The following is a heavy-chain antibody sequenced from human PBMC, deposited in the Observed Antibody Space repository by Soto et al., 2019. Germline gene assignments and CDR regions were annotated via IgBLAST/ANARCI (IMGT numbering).Heavy chain of an antibody. CDR3: ARRGRYYDSSGYLGPFDY. J-gene: IGHJ4*02. D-gene: IGHD3-22*01. CDR2: INAGKGNT. V-gene: IGHV1-3*01. Sequence: QVQLVQSGAEVKKPGASVKVSCKASGYTFTSYAMHWVRQAPGQRLEWMGWINAGKGNTKYSQKFQGRVTITRDTAASTAYMELSNLRSEDTAVYSWARRGRYYDSSGYLGPFDYRGQGTLVTVSS. CDR1: GYTFTSYA.